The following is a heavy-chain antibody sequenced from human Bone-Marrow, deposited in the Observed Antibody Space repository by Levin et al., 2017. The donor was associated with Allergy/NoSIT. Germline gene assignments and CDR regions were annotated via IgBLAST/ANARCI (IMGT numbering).Heavy chain of an antibody. J-gene: IGHJ4*02. V-gene: IGHV5-51*01. D-gene: IGHD6-6*01. Sequence: PGESLKISCKGSANSFTNHWIAWVRQMPGKGLEWVGSIYPGASETRYSPSFQGQVTVSTDNAIATAHLQWSSLKASDTAMYYCATSYYSSYYFDYWGQGTLVTVSS. CDR1: ANSFTNHW. CDR3: ATSYYSSYYFDY. CDR2: IYPGASET.